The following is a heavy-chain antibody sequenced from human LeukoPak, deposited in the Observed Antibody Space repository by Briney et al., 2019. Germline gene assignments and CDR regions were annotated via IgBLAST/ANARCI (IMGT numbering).Heavy chain of an antibody. J-gene: IGHJ6*02. V-gene: IGHV3-74*01. CDR3: ARDIGYNSGMDV. CDR2: INSDGSST. Sequence: GGSLRLSCAASGFTFSDQYIDWVRQAPGKGLVWVSRINSDGSSTIYADSVKGRFTISRDNAENTLNLQMNSLRAEDTAVYFCARDIGYNSGMDVWGQGTTVTVSS. D-gene: IGHD3-3*01. CDR1: GFTFSDQY.